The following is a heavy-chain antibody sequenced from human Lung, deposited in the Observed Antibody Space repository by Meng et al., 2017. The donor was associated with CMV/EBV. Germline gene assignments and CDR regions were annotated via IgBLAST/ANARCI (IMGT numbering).Heavy chain of an antibody. V-gene: IGHV1-18*01. Sequence: QDQLVQAGVEGKKPGASVKVSCKASGYTFTNYGITWVRQAPGQGLEWMGWINAYNGDTNYAQTLRGRVTMTTDTSTSTAYMELRSLRSDDTAVYYCARVEVGITSGDYWGQGTLVTVSS. D-gene: IGHD1-26*01. CDR2: INAYNGDT. CDR1: GYTFTNYG. CDR3: ARVEVGITSGDY. J-gene: IGHJ4*02.